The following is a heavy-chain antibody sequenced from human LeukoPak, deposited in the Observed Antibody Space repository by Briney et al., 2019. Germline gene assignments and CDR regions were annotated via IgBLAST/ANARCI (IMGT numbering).Heavy chain of an antibody. V-gene: IGHV4-34*01. D-gene: IGHD4-11*01. CDR2: INHSGST. J-gene: IGHJ4*02. CDR3: ASVPISNQRYDY. Sequence: SETLSLTCAVYGGSLSGYYWSWIRQPPGKGLEWIGEINHSGSTNYNPSLKSRVTISVDTSKNQFSLKLSSVTAADTAVYYCASVPISNQRYDYWGQGTLVTVSS. CDR1: GGSLSGYY.